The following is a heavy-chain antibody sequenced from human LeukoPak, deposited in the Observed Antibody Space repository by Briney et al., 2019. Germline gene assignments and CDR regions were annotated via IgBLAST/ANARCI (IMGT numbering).Heavy chain of an antibody. CDR1: GYTFTSYY. CDR3: ARARGLGAAGDAFDI. V-gene: IGHV1-46*01. Sequence: ASVKVSCKASGYTFTSYYMHWVRQAPGQGLEWMGIINPSGGSTSYAQKFQGRVTMTRDTSTSTVYMELRSLRSDDTAVYYCARARGLGAAGDAFDIWGQGTMVTVSS. D-gene: IGHD6-13*01. J-gene: IGHJ3*02. CDR2: INPSGGST.